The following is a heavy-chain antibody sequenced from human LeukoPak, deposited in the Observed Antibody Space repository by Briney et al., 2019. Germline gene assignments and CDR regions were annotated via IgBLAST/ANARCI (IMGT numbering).Heavy chain of an antibody. CDR2: INPKTGGT. CDR3: ARGSTGLRGRTDC. CDR1: GYTFSDYY. Sequence: GASVNVSCKASGYTFSDYYMHWVRQAPGQGLEWMGWINPKTGGTNYAQKFQGRVTMTRDTSIRTAYMELSRLRSDDTAVYYCARGSTGLRGRTDCWGQGTLVTVSS. J-gene: IGHJ4*02. D-gene: IGHD4-17*01. V-gene: IGHV1-2*02.